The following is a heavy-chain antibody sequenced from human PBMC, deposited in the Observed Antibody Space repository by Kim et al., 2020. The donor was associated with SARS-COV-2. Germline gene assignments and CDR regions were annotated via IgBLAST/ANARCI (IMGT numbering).Heavy chain of an antibody. J-gene: IGHJ6*02. Sequence: GGSLRLSCAASGFTFDDYAMHWVRQAPGKGLEWVSGISWNSGSIGYADSVKGRFTISRDNAKNSLYLQMNSLRAEDTALYYCAKGYCSSTSCPKYYYYGMDVWGQGTTVTVSS. D-gene: IGHD2-2*01. CDR2: ISWNSGSI. CDR3: AKGYCSSTSCPKYYYYGMDV. CDR1: GFTFDDYA. V-gene: IGHV3-9*01.